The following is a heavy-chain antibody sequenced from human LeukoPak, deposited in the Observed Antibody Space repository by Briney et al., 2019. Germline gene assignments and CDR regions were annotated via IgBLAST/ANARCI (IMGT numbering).Heavy chain of an antibody. CDR3: ARDGDGYYY. CDR1: GFTFSSYA. J-gene: IGHJ4*02. Sequence: GGSLRLSCAASGFTFSSYAMSWVRQAPGKELEWVANIKSDGSETYYVDSVKGRFTISRDNAKNSLYLQMSNLRDEDTAVYYCARDGDGYYYWGQGTLVIVSS. V-gene: IGHV3-7*01. CDR2: IKSDGSET. D-gene: IGHD4-17*01.